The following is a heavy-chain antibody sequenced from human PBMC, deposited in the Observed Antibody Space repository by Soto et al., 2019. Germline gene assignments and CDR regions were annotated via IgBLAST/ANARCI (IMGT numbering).Heavy chain of an antibody. CDR2: IIPVLGPA. CDR1: GGTFNTFA. V-gene: IGHV1-69*06. Sequence: QVQLVQSGAEVKKPGSSMKVSCKASGGTFNTFAISWVRQAPGQGLEWMGGIIPVLGPAFYAPKFQGRVTITAEKSTTTAYLELRNLTSEDTAVYYCARAAKRYFDYWGQGTLVTVSS. J-gene: IGHJ4*02. CDR3: ARAAKRYFDY.